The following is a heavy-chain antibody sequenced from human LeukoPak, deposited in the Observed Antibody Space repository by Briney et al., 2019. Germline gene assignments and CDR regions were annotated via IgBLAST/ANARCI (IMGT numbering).Heavy chain of an antibody. V-gene: IGHV3-7*01. CDR1: GFRFSDYW. Sequence: GGSLRLSCAASGFRFSDYWMAWVRQAPGKGLDWVTNIKQDGSEKSYADSVKGRFTISRDNAMESLYLQMNSPRVEDTAVYYCARGQYCSSTSCWRFDYWGQGAQVTVSS. J-gene: IGHJ4*02. D-gene: IGHD2-2*01. CDR2: IKQDGSEK. CDR3: ARGQYCSSTSCWRFDY.